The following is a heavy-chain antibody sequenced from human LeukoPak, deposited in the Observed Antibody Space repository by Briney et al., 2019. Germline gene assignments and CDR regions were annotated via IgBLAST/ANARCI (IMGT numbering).Heavy chain of an antibody. J-gene: IGHJ4*02. CDR3: AKGGQEVGYYGSGSPLDY. D-gene: IGHD3-10*01. V-gene: IGHV3-30*02. CDR1: GFTFSSYG. CDR2: IRYDGSNK. Sequence: GGSLRLSCAASGFTFSSYGMHWVRQAPGKGLEWVAFIRYDGSNKYYADSVKGRFTISRDNSKNTLYLQMNSLRAEDTAVYYCAKGGQEVGYYGSGSPLDYWGQGTLVTVSS.